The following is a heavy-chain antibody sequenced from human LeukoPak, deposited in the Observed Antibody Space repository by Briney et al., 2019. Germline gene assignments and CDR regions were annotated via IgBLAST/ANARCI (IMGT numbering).Heavy chain of an antibody. CDR2: IWYDGSNK. Sequence: GRSLRLSCAASGFTFSSYGMHWVRQAPGKGLEWVAVIWYDGSNKYYADSVKGRFTISRDNSKNTLYLQMSSLRAEDTAVYYCAAWNYYGSGSYIRSGAFDIWGQGTMVTVSS. CDR3: AAWNYYGSGSYIRSGAFDI. CDR1: GFTFSSYG. D-gene: IGHD3-10*01. J-gene: IGHJ3*02. V-gene: IGHV3-33*01.